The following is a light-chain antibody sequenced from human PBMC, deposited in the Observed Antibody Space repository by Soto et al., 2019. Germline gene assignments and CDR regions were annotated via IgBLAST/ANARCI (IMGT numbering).Light chain of an antibody. V-gene: IGKV3-11*01. CDR3: QHCGNWLA. CDR2: DAS. J-gene: IGKJ4*01. Sequence: EIVLTQSPATLSLSPGERATLSCRASQSVSSYLAWYQQKPGQAPSLLIYDASNRAIGIPARFSASGSGTDFTLTITSLEPEEFAVYYCQHCGNWLAFGGGTKVQIK. CDR1: QSVSSY.